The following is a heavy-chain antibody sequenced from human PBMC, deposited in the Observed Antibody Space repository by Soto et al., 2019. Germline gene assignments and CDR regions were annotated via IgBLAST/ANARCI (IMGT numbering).Heavy chain of an antibody. CDR1: GFTFSSFD. J-gene: IGHJ4*02. V-gene: IGHV3-21*06. Sequence: GGSLRLSCATSGFTFSSFDMDWVRQAPGKGLEWVSSIHRASTYIYYADSVRGRFTISRDNAKSSLYLQMNSLTVEDTAVYYCARRAVTTYHFFDCWGRGALVAVSS. CDR3: ARRAVTTYHFFDC. CDR2: IHRASTYI. D-gene: IGHD4-17*01.